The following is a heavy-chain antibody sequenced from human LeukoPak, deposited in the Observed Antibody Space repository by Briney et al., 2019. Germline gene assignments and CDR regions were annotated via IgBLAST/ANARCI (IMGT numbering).Heavy chain of an antibody. V-gene: IGHV4-4*02. CDR1: GGSISSSNW. J-gene: IGHJ5*02. CDR2: IYHSGST. CDR3: ARGSSGWAGIPDNWFDP. D-gene: IGHD6-19*01. Sequence: SGALSLTCAVSGGSISSSNWWSWDRQPPGKGLEWIGEIYHSGSTNYNPSLKSRVTISVDKSKNQFSLKLSSVTAADTAVYYCARGSSGWAGIPDNWFDPWGQGTLVTVSS.